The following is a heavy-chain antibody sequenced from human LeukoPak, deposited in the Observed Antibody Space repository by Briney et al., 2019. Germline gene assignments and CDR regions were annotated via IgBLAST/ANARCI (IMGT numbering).Heavy chain of an antibody. J-gene: IGHJ3*02. D-gene: IGHD3-22*01. Sequence: SGGSLRLSCAASGFTFSSYAMSWVRQAPGKGLEWVSAISGSGGSTYYADSVKGRFTISRDNSKNTLYLQMNSLRAEDTAVYYCVKDHYYDSSGYFHSLAFDIWGQGTMVTVSS. CDR3: VKDHYYDSSGYFHSLAFDI. CDR1: GFTFSSYA. V-gene: IGHV3-23*01. CDR2: ISGSGGST.